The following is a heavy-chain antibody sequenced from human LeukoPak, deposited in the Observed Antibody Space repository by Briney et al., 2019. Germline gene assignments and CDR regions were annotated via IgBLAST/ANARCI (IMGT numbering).Heavy chain of an antibody. D-gene: IGHD2-15*01. CDR3: ARASYCNGGSCHLAY. Sequence: SQTLSLTCTVSGGSISSGGYYWSWIRQHRGKGLEWIGYIHYSGSTYYNPSLRSRVTISVDTSENQFSLKLRSMTAADTAVYYCARASYCNGGSCHLAYWGQGVLVTVSS. CDR2: IHYSGST. J-gene: IGHJ4*02. CDR1: GGSISSGGYY. V-gene: IGHV4-31*03.